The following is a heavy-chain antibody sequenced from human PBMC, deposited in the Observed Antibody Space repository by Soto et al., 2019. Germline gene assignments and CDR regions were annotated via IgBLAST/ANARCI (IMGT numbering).Heavy chain of an antibody. D-gene: IGHD3-22*01. V-gene: IGHV3-53*01. J-gene: IGHJ4*02. Sequence: GGSLRLSCAASGFTVSSNYMSWVRQAPGKGLEWVSVIYSGGSTYYADPVKGRFTISRDNSKNTLYLQMNSLRAEDTAVYYCARARINYYASSGYYYGRYYFAYWGQGTLVTLSS. CDR1: GFTVSSNY. CDR2: IYSGGST. CDR3: ARARINYYASSGYYYGRYYFAY.